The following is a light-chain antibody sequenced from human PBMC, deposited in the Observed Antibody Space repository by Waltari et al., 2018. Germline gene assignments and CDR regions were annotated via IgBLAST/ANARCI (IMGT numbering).Light chain of an antibody. Sequence: EIVLTQSPGTLPLSPGERATLSCKASQSITSISIGWYQQKPGQATRLRIFGASTRTTGTPGMFSGSGSGTDFTLTINRLEPEDFAVYCCQQRDGVFRTFGGGTEVEL. CDR2: GAS. V-gene: IGKV3-20*01. J-gene: IGKJ4*01. CDR1: QSITSIS. CDR3: QQRDGVFRT.